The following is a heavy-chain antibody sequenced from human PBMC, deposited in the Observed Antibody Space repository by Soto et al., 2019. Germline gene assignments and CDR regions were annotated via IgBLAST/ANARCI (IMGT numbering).Heavy chain of an antibody. Sequence: EVQLVESGGGLVQPGGSLRLSCAASGFTCSSYSMHWVRQAPGKGLEWVSYISSSSSTIYYADSVKGRFTISRDNAKNSLYLQMNSLRDEDTAVYYCARVFYSVAGTGGLDYWGQGTLVTVSS. CDR1: GFTCSSYS. V-gene: IGHV3-48*02. CDR3: ARVFYSVAGTGGLDY. D-gene: IGHD6-19*01. CDR2: ISSSSSTI. J-gene: IGHJ4*02.